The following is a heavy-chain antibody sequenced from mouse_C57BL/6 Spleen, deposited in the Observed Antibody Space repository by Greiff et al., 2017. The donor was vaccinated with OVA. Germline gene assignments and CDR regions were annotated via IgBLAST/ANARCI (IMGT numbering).Heavy chain of an antibody. CDR1: GYAFTNYL. CDR3: ARSPNREGGAKDY. CDR2: INPGSGGT. Sequence: QVQLQQSGAELVRPGTSVKVSCKASGYAFTNYLIEWVKQRPGQGLEWIGVINPGSGGTNYNEKFKGKATLTADKSSSTAYMQLSSLTSEDSAVYFCARSPNREGGAKDYWGQGTSVTVSS. V-gene: IGHV1-54*01. D-gene: IGHD4-1*01. J-gene: IGHJ4*01.